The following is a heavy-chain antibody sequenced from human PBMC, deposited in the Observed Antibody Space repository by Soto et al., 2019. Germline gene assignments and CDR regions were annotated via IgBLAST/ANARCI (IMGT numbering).Heavy chain of an antibody. V-gene: IGHV4-39*01. Sequence: QLQLQESGPGLVKPSETLSLTCSVSGGSISSSSYFWGWIRQPPGKGLEWIGCIYYSGSTYYNPSLKSRVTASVDTSKSPFSLKLSSVAAADTAVYYCARHPSDFWFAPWGQGTLVTVSS. J-gene: IGHJ5*02. D-gene: IGHD2-21*02. CDR1: GGSISSSSYF. CDR2: IYYSGST. CDR3: ARHPSDFWFAP.